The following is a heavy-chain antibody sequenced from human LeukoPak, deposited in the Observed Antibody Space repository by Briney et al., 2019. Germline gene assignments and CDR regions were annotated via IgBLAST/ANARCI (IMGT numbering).Heavy chain of an antibody. CDR1: GFTFSSYW. D-gene: IGHD3-10*01. CDR3: ARDYYYGSGSYYVGY. V-gene: IGHV3-7*01. J-gene: IGHJ4*02. Sequence: GGSLRLSCAASGFTFSSYWMSWVRQAPGKGLEWVANIKQDGSEKYYVDSVKGRFTISRDNAKNSLCLQMNSLRAEDTAVYYCARDYYYGSGSYYVGYWGQGTLVTVSS. CDR2: IKQDGSEK.